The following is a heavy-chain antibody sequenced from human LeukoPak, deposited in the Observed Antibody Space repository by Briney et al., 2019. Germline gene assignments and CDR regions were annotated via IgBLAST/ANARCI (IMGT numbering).Heavy chain of an antibody. Sequence: PGGSLRLSCAASGFTFSNYSMNWVRQAPGKGLEWVSSISSSSSYIYYADSEKGRFTISRDNAKNSLYLQMNSLRAEDTAVYYCARWSGRGYYGSGSYYRYWGQGTLVTVSS. V-gene: IGHV3-21*01. D-gene: IGHD3-10*01. J-gene: IGHJ4*02. CDR3: ARWSGRGYYGSGSYYRY. CDR2: ISSSSSYI. CDR1: GFTFSNYS.